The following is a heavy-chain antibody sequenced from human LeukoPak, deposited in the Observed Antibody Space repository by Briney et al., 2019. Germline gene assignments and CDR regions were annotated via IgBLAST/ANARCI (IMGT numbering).Heavy chain of an antibody. CDR1: GFTFNNYS. V-gene: IGHV3-21*01. CDR2: ISGSSAYI. D-gene: IGHD3-10*01. J-gene: IGHJ4*02. CDR3: AGEEHYGSGSSQRSFDY. Sequence: GGSLRLSCAASGFTFNNYSTNWVRWVRQAPGKGLEWVSSISGSSAYIFYADSVKGRFTISRDNARNSLYLQMNSLRAEDTAVYYCAGEEHYGSGSSQRSFDYWGRGTLVIVSS.